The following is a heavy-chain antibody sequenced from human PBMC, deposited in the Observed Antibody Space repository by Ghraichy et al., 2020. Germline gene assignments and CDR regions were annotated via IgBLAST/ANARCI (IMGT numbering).Heavy chain of an antibody. CDR2: ISPSRGST. D-gene: IGHD2-15*01. CDR1: GYIFTNYY. J-gene: IGHJ5*02. Sequence: ASVKVSCKASGYIFTNYYIHWVRQAPGQGLERMGMISPSRGSTSSAQKFQGRLTMTRDTSTNTVYMELSSLTSEDTAVYYCVRDQGSRRTEGWLDPWGQGTLVTVSS. V-gene: IGHV1-46*01. CDR3: VRDQGSRRTEGWLDP.